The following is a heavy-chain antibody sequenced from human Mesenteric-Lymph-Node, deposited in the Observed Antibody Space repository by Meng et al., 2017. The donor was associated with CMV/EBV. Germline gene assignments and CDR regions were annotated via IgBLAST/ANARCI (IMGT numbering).Heavy chain of an antibody. Sequence: GESLKISCAASGFTFSSFAMSWVRQAPGKGLEWVSTISGDGDTTYSADSVKGRFTISRDNSKDTLYLQMNSLRAEDAAVYYCTRGPTFYYYDSGGYYPYWGQGTLVT. CDR2: ISGDGDTT. V-gene: IGHV3-23*01. CDR1: GFTFSSFA. D-gene: IGHD3-22*01. CDR3: TRGPTFYYYDSGGYYPY. J-gene: IGHJ4*02.